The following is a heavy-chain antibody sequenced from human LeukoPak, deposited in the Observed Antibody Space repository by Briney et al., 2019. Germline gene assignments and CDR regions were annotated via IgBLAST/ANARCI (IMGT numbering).Heavy chain of an antibody. Sequence: PSETLSLTCTVSGGSISSGSYYWRWIRQPAGKGLEWIGRIYTSGSTNYNPSLKSRVTISVDTSKNLFSLKLSSVTAADTAVYYCARDGESFSSSWYYYWFDPWGQGVLVSVSS. CDR1: GGSISSGSYY. CDR2: IYTSGST. J-gene: IGHJ5*02. CDR3: ARDGESFSSSWYYYWFDP. V-gene: IGHV4-61*02. D-gene: IGHD6-13*01.